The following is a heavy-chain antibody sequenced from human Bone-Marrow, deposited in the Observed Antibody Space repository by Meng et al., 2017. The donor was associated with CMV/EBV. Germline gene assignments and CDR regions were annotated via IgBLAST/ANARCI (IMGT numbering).Heavy chain of an antibody. D-gene: IGHD6-13*01. J-gene: IGHJ4*02. Sequence: SETLSLTCAVYGGSFSGYYWSWIRQPPGKGLEWIGEINHSGSTNYNPALKSRGTISVDTSKNQFSLKLSSVTAADAAVYYCARGSAAAGKGLDYWGQGTLVTVSS. CDR3: ARGSAAAGKGLDY. CDR1: GGSFSGYY. V-gene: IGHV4-34*01. CDR2: INHSGST.